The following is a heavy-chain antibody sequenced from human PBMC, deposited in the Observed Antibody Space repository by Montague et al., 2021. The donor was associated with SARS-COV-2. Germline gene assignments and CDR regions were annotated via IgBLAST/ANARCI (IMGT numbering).Heavy chain of an antibody. CDR2: IYYSGST. D-gene: IGHD1-26*01. CDR3: VRHEWVADH. V-gene: IGHV4-59*08. J-gene: IGHJ5*02. CDR1: GGSISTYY. Sequence: SETLSLTCSVSGGSISTYYWSWIRQPPGKGLEWIGYIYYSGSTNYNPSLKSRVTVSIDTSKKMFSLTLTSVTAADTALYYCVRHEWVADHWGQGILVTVSS.